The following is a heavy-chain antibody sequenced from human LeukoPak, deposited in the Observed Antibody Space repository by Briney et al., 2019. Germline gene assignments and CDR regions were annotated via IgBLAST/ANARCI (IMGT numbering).Heavy chain of an antibody. CDR1: GESFSRYY. CDR3: ARRGGMVRDPNWFDP. V-gene: IGHV4-34*01. D-gene: IGHD3-10*01. J-gene: IGHJ5*02. Sequence: PSEALSLTCTVYGESFSRYYWSWICHPPGKGLEWIGEINHSGSTNYNPSLKSRVTISVDTSKNQFSLKLSSVTAADTAVYYCARRGGMVRDPNWFDPWGQGTLVTVSS. CDR2: INHSGST.